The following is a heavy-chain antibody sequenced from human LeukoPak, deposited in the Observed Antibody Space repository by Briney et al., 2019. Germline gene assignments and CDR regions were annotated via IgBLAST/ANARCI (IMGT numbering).Heavy chain of an antibody. CDR2: IKQDGSEK. CDR3: ARDRSISGVVTLDY. J-gene: IGHJ4*02. Sequence: GGSLRLSCAASGFRFSNSWMTWVRQAPGKGLEWVANIKQDGSEKYYVVSVKGRFTISRDNAKNSVYLQMNSLRAEDTAVYYCARDRSISGVVTLDYWGQGTLVTVSS. V-gene: IGHV3-7*01. D-gene: IGHD3-3*01. CDR1: GFRFSNSW.